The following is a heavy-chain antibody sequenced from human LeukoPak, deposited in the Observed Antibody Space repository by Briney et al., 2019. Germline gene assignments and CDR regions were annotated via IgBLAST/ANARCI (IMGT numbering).Heavy chain of an antibody. CDR2: INPNSGGT. V-gene: IGHV1-2*02. CDR1: GYTFTGYY. D-gene: IGHD6-19*01. Sequence: ASVTVSCKASGYTFTGYYMHWVRQAPGQGLEWMGWINPNSGGTNYAQKFQGRVTMTRDTSISTAYMELSSLRSEDTAVYYCARGSAVAGTLFDYWGQGTLVTVSS. J-gene: IGHJ4*02. CDR3: ARGSAVAGTLFDY.